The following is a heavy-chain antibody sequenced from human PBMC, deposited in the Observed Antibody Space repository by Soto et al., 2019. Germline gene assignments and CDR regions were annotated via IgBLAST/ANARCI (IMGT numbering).Heavy chain of an antibody. D-gene: IGHD4-17*01. CDR1: GGPFSSYA. Sequence: QVQLVQSGAAVKKPGSSVKVSCKPSGGPFSSYAISWVRQAPGQGLEWMGGIIPLSGTPNYAQKFQGRVTITADESTSTVYMELSSLRSEDTAVYYCATSSGYGGNSNFDSWGQGTLVTVSS. CDR3: ATSSGYGGNSNFDS. CDR2: IIPLSGTP. J-gene: IGHJ4*02. V-gene: IGHV1-69*01.